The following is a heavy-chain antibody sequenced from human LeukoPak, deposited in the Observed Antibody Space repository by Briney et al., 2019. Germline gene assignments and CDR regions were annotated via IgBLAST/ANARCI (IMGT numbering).Heavy chain of an antibody. J-gene: IGHJ4*02. CDR1: GGSISSSSYY. V-gene: IGHV4-39*01. CDR3: ARHPRYSSSPYGSGPFDS. Sequence: SETLSLTCTVSGGSISSSSYYWGWIRQPPGKGLEWIGSIYYSGSTYYNPSLKSRVTISLDTSKNQFSLKLSSVTAADTAVYYCARHPRYSSSPYGSGPFDSWGQGTQVTVSS. D-gene: IGHD3-10*01. CDR2: IYYSGST.